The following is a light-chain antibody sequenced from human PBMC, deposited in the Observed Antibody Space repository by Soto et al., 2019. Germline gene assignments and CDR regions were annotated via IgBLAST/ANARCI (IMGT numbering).Light chain of an antibody. CDR2: GAS. J-gene: IGKJ5*01. CDR1: QSVSSY. Sequence: ILLTQSPATLSLSPGERATLSCRASQSVSSYVAWYKQKPGQAPRLLIYGASTRATGIPARFSGSGSGTEFTLTISSLEPEDFEVYYCQQRSNWPITFGQGTRLEIK. V-gene: IGKV3-11*01. CDR3: QQRSNWPIT.